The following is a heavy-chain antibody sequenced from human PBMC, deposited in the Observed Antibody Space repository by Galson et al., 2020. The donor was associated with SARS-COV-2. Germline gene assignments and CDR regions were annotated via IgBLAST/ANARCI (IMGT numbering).Heavy chain of an antibody. J-gene: IGHJ4*02. Sequence: IDAGGSLRLSCAASGFTVSSDYMNWVRQAPGKGLEWVSLIYPSGSTSYADSVKGRFTISRDSSKNTVYLQLNSLRADDAAVYYCARGRATTGFDYWGQGTLVTVSS. D-gene: IGHD1-1*01. CDR2: IYPSGST. CDR1: GFTVSSDY. V-gene: IGHV3-53*01. CDR3: ARGRATTGFDY.